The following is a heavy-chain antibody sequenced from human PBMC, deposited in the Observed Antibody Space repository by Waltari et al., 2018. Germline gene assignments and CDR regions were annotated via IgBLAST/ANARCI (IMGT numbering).Heavy chain of an antibody. CDR1: GYSFTSYD. J-gene: IGHJ6*02. Sequence: QVQLVQSGAEVKNPGASVKVSCKASGYSFTSYDINWVRQANGQGLEWMGWINPSNGNTGFAQKFQGRVTITRSTSISTAYMELNSLRSEDTAVYYCARGWGSGWPGYYGMDVWGQGTTVTVSS. V-gene: IGHV1-8*03. CDR3: ARGWGSGWPGYYGMDV. CDR2: INPSNGNT. D-gene: IGHD6-19*01.